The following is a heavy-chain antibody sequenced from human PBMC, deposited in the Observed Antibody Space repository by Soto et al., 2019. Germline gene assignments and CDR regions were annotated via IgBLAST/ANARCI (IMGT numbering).Heavy chain of an antibody. D-gene: IGHD3-10*01. CDR1: GGSISSSSYY. J-gene: IGHJ5*02. CDR3: ARGHGTMVRGVIMTLRWFDP. CDR2: IYYSGST. Sequence: SETLSVTCTVSGGSISSSSYYWGWIRQPPGKGLEWIGSIYYSGSTYYNPSLKSRVTISVDTSKNQFSLKLSSVTAADTAVYYCARGHGTMVRGVIMTLRWFDPWGQGTLVTVSS. V-gene: IGHV4-39*01.